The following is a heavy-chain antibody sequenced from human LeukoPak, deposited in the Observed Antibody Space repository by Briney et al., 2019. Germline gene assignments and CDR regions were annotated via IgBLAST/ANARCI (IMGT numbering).Heavy chain of an antibody. CDR3: ARSGSYHNNFDY. Sequence: ASETLSLTCTVSGGSISSGDYYWSWIRQPPGKGLEWIGYIYYSGSTYYNPSLKSRVTISVDTSKNQFSLKLNSVTAADTAVYYCARSGSYHNNFDYWGQGTLVTVSS. V-gene: IGHV4-30-4*02. D-gene: IGHD1-26*01. CDR2: IYYSGST. CDR1: GGSISSGDYY. J-gene: IGHJ4*02.